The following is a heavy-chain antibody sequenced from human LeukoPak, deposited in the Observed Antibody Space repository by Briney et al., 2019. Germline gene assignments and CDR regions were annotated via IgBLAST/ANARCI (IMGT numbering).Heavy chain of an antibody. J-gene: IGHJ5*02. CDR2: IYPSGIEDINTSGST. V-gene: IGHV4-4*09. CDR3: ATLRSTSSYVNWFDP. CDR1: GGSISTWY. D-gene: IGHD6-6*01. Sequence: SETLSLTCSVSGGSISTWYWSWIRQSPGKGPEWIGDIYPSGIEDINTSGSTNYNPSLKSRVTISVDTSKNQFSLRLTSVTAADTAVYYCATLRSTSSYVNWFDPWGQGTLVTVSS.